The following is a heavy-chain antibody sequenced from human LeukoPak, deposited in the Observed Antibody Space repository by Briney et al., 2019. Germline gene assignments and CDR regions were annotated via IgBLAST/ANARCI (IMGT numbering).Heavy chain of an antibody. D-gene: IGHD4-17*01. CDR3: ARGVKGHDYDLDY. J-gene: IGHJ4*02. V-gene: IGHV1-69*13. Sequence: GASVKVSCKASGGTFSSYAISWVRQAPGQGLEWMGGIIPIFGTANYAQKFQGRVTITADESTSTAYMELSSLRSEDTAVYYCARGVKGHDYDLDYWGQGTLVTVSS. CDR2: IIPIFGTA. CDR1: GGTFSSYA.